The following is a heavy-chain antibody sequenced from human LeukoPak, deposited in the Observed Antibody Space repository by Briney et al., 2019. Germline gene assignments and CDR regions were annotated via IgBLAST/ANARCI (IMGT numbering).Heavy chain of an antibody. V-gene: IGHV3-21*01. CDR3: ARDQRITTFGQNHFDY. CDR1: GFTFSSYT. CDR2: ISSSSSYI. J-gene: IGHJ4*02. D-gene: IGHD3-3*01. Sequence: GGSLRLSCAASGFTFSSYTMNWVRQAPGKGLEWVSSISSSSSYIYYADSLKGRFTISRDNSKNTLYLQMNSLRADDTAVYYCARDQRITTFGQNHFDYWGQGTLVTVSS.